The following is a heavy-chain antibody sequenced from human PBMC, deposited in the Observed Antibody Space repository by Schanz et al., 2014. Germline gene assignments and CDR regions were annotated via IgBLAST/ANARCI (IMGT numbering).Heavy chain of an antibody. V-gene: IGHV1-18*04. J-gene: IGHJ4*02. Sequence: QVQLVQSGAEVKNPGASVKVSCKASGYTFSSHGITWVRQAPGQGLEWMGWISGYNGNTNYAQKFQGRLTMTTDTSTTTAYMELRSLRSDDTAVYYCVKEGTVVSGSPRDYWGQGALVTVSS. CDR2: ISGYNGNT. CDR3: VKEGTVVSGSPRDY. D-gene: IGHD3-10*01. CDR1: GYTFSSHG.